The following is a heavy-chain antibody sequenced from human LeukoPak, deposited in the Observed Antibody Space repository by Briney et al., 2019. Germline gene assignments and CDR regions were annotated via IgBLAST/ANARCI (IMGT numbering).Heavy chain of an antibody. D-gene: IGHD2-21*01. CDR2: IKNDGSNE. J-gene: IGHJ4*02. CDR3: ATDRYWAFEC. CDR1: GFTFRSYG. Sequence: GGSLRLSCIASGFTFRSYGMHWVRQAPGKGLEWVAFIKNDGSNEYYGDSVKGRFTVSRDNSKNTLYLQMNSLKGEDTAVYYCATDRYWAFECWGQGTQVIVSA. V-gene: IGHV3-30*02.